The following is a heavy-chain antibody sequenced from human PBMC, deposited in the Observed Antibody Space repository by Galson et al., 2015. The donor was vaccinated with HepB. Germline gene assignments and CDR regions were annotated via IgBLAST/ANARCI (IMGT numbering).Heavy chain of an antibody. Sequence: QSGAEVKRPGAPVKVSCKASGYTFSTYSITWVRQAPGQGLEWMGWISAYDRYTNYAQKFQGRVTMTTDTSTTTAYMELRSLRSDDTAVYYCARGALVAVVDATQNNWFDPWGQGTLVTVSS. CDR2: ISAYDRYT. D-gene: IGHD2-15*01. J-gene: IGHJ5*02. CDR3: ARGALVAVVDATQNNWFDP. CDR1: GYTFSTYS. V-gene: IGHV1-18*01.